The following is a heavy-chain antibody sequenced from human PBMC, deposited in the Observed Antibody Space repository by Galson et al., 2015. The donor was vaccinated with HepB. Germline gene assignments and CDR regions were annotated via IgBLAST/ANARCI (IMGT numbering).Heavy chain of an antibody. J-gene: IGHJ4*02. Sequence: SVKVSCKASGYTFTNYYMHWVRQAPGQGLEWMGIINPSGGSTSYAQKFQGRVTMTRDTSTSTVYMELSSLRSEDTAVYYCARDLYYDFWSAYLDKWGQGTLVTVSS. CDR1: GYTFTNYY. CDR2: INPSGGST. D-gene: IGHD3-3*01. V-gene: IGHV1-46*01. CDR3: ARDLYYDFWSAYLDK.